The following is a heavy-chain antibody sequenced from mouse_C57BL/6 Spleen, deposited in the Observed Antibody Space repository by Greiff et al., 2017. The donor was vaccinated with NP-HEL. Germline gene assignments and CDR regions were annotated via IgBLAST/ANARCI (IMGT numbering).Heavy chain of an antibody. Sequence: EVQLQQSGAELVRPGASVKLSCTASGFNITDYYMHWVKQRPEQGLEWIGRIDPEDGDTEYAPKFQGKATMTADTSSNTAYLQLSSLTSEDTAVYYCTKPPYYGNYEWFADWGQGTLVTVSA. J-gene: IGHJ3*01. CDR1: GFNITDYY. CDR3: TKPPYYGNYEWFAD. CDR2: IDPEDGDT. V-gene: IGHV14-1*01. D-gene: IGHD2-10*01.